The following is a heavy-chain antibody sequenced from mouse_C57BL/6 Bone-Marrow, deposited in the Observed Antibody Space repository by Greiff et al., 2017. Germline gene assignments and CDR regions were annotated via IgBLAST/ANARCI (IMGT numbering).Heavy chain of an antibody. J-gene: IGHJ3*01. CDR1: GFTFSSYG. D-gene: IGHD2-4*01. CDR2: ISSGGSYT. CDR3: ARFYYDYSLFAY. Sequence: EVQGVESGGDLVKPGGSQKLSCAASGFTFSSYGMSWVRQTPDKRLEWVATISSGGSYTYYPDSVKGRFTISRDNAKNTLYLQMSRLKSEDTAMYYCARFYYDYSLFAYWGQGTLVTVSA. V-gene: IGHV5-6*01.